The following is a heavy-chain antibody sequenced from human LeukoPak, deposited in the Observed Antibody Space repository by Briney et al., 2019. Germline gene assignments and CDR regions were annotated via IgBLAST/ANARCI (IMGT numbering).Heavy chain of an antibody. CDR3: THWAYSTSAFDI. CDR1: GCTFSNAW. CDR2: IKSKTDGGTT. V-gene: IGHV3-15*01. J-gene: IGHJ3*02. D-gene: IGHD4-11*01. Sequence: PGGSLRLSCAASGCTFSNAWMSWVRQAPGKGMEWVGRIKSKTDGGTTDYAAPVKGRFTNSRDDSKNTLYLKINSLKTEDTAVYYCTHWAYSTSAFDIWGQGTMVTVSS.